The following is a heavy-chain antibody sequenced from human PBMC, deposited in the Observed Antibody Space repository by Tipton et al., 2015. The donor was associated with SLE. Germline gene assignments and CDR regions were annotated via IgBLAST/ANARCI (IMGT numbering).Heavy chain of an antibody. V-gene: IGHV1-18*01. CDR2: ISAYNGNT. D-gene: IGHD2-2*01. J-gene: IGHJ5*02. CDR1: GYTFTSYG. CDR3: ARGDIVVVPAAYGGWFDP. Sequence: QSGPEVKKPGASVKVSCKASGYTFTSYGISWVRQAPGQGLEWMGWISAYNGNTNYAQKLQGRVTMTTDTSTSTAYMELSRLRSDDTAVYYCARGDIVVVPAAYGGWFDPWGQGTLVTVSS.